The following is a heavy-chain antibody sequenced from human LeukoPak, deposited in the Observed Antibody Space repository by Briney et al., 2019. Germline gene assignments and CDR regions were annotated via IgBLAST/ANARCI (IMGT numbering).Heavy chain of an antibody. CDR2: IYHSGST. V-gene: IGHV4-30-2*01. Sequence: SQTLSLTCTISGGSITSGSYSWSWIRQPPGKGLEWIGFIYHSGSTYYNPSLKSRVTISLDRSNTQFFLTLTSVTAADTAVYYCARYSDGNIHGAFDPWGQGTFVIVSS. D-gene: IGHD3-16*01. CDR3: ARYSDGNIHGAFDP. J-gene: IGHJ3*01. CDR1: GGSITSGSYS.